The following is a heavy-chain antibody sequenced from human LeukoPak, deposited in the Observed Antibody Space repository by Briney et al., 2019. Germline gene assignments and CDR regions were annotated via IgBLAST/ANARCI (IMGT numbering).Heavy chain of an antibody. CDR2: ISYDGNNK. CDR3: ARVAKVGDYSTSHYYYGMDV. V-gene: IGHV3-30-3*01. J-gene: IGHJ6*02. D-gene: IGHD4-11*01. Sequence: PGGSLRLSCPASGFTFSSFAMRWVRQAPGKGLECVAVISYDGNNKYYADSVKGRFTVSRDNSKNTLYLQMNSLRAEDTAVYYCARVAKVGDYSTSHYYYGMDVWGQGTTVTVSS. CDR1: GFTFSSFA.